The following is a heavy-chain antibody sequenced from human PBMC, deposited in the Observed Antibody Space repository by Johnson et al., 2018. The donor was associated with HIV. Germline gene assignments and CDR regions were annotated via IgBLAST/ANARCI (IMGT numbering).Heavy chain of an antibody. J-gene: IGHJ3*02. Sequence: VQLVESGGGLVQPGGSLRLSCAASGFTVSSNYMSWVRQAPGKGLEWVSVIYSGGTTYYADSVRGRFPISRDNSKNTLYLQMNSLRAEDTAVYYCAREAVPRGLQSACGGAFDIWGQGTMVTVSS. V-gene: IGHV3-66*01. CDR2: IYSGGTT. CDR3: AREAVPRGLQSACGGAFDI. D-gene: IGHD2-21*01. CDR1: GFTVSSNY.